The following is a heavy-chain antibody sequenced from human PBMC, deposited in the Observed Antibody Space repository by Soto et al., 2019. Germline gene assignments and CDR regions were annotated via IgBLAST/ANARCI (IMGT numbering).Heavy chain of an antibody. J-gene: IGHJ4*02. CDR3: VRRVSRNYDY. CDR1: GFTFSSYD. CDR2: ISSNGGTT. D-gene: IGHD1-7*01. Sequence: EVQLAESGGGMVQPGGSLRLSCVPSGFTFSSYDMHWVRQAPGKGLEYVSSISSNGGTTYYGNSVKGRFTISRDNSKNTLYLQMGSLRAEDMAVYYCVRRVSRNYDYWGQGTLVTVSS. V-gene: IGHV3-64*01.